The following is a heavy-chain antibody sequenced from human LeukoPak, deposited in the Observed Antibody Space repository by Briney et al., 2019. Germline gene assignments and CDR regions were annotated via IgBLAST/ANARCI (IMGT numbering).Heavy chain of an antibody. CDR2: ISGTAENT. Sequence: GGSLRLSCAASGFIFSSYPMSWVRQAPGKGLEWVPAISGTAENTYYADSVKGRFSISRDNSRNTVHLQMNSLRPEDTAVYYCANQRGGFWGQGTLVTVSS. V-gene: IGHV3-23*01. CDR1: GFIFSSYP. CDR3: ANQRGGF. D-gene: IGHD3-10*01. J-gene: IGHJ4*02.